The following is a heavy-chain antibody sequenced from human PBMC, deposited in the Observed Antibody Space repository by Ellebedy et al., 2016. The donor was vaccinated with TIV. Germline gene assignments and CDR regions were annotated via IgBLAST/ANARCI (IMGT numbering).Heavy chain of an antibody. Sequence: GESLKISCAASGFRFGDYYMTWIRQAPGKGLEWISFISIDGGATYYSDSVKGRFTISRDNAAQSLYLQINNLRADDTAVYYCARFRYTSAWHLGHNGLDCWGQGTLVYVSS. J-gene: IGHJ4*02. D-gene: IGHD6-19*01. CDR1: GFRFGDYY. CDR3: ARFRYTSAWHLGHNGLDC. V-gene: IGHV3-11*01. CDR2: ISIDGGAT.